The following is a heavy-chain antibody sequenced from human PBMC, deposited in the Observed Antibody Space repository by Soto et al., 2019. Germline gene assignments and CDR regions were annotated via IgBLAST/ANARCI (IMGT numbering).Heavy chain of an antibody. D-gene: IGHD6-19*01. CDR1: GGTFSSYT. Sequence: QVQLVQSGAEVKKPGSSVKVSCKASGGTFSSYTISWVRQAPGQGLEWMGRIIPNLGIANYAQKFQGRVKITADKSTSTAYMELSSLRSEDTAVYYCARGGQWLVHGDSIVDYWGQGTLVTVSS. CDR3: ARGGQWLVHGDSIVDY. V-gene: IGHV1-69*02. J-gene: IGHJ4*02. CDR2: IIPNLGIA.